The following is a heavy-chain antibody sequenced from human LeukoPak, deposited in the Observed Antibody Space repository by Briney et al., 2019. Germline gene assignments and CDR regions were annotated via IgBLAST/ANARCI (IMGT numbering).Heavy chain of an antibody. Sequence: ASVKVSCKASGYTFTSYGISWVRQAPGQGLAWMGWISAYNGNTNYAQKLQGRVTMTTDTSTSTAYMELRSLRSDDTAVYYCARGDTSLISTGWYYFDYWGQGTLVTVSS. CDR3: ARGDTSLISTGWYYFDY. V-gene: IGHV1-18*01. CDR1: GYTFTSYG. J-gene: IGHJ4*02. D-gene: IGHD6-19*01. CDR2: ISAYNGNT.